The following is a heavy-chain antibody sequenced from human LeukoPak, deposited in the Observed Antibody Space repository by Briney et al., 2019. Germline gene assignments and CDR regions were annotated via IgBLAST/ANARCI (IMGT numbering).Heavy chain of an antibody. CDR2: ISGSGGST. V-gene: IGHV3-23*01. CDR1: GFTFSSYA. D-gene: IGHD2-2*01. J-gene: IGHJ4*02. Sequence: GGSLRLSCAASGFTFSSYAMSWVRQAPGKGLERVSAISGSGGSTYYADSVKGRFTISRDNSKNTLYLQMNSLGAEDTAVYYCAKEPRTRPAAIPFDYWGQGTLVTVSS. CDR3: AKEPRTRPAAIPFDY.